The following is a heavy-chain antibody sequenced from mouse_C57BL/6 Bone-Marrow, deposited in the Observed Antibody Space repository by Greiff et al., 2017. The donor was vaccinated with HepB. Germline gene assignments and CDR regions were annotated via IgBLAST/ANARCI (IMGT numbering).Heavy chain of an antibody. CDR1: GYTFTSYW. J-gene: IGHJ2*01. CDR3: ARVGDGYYYFDY. CDR2: IHPNSGST. Sequence: VQLQQSGAELVKPGASVKLSCKASGYTFTSYWMHWVKQRPGQGLEWIGMIHPNSGSTNYNEKFKSKATLTVDKSSSTAYMQLSSLTSEDSAVYYCARVGDGYYYFDYWGQGTTLTVSS. D-gene: IGHD2-3*01. V-gene: IGHV1-64*01.